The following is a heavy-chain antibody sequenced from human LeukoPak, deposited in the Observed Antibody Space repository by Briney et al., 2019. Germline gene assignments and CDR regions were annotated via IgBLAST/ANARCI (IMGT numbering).Heavy chain of an antibody. Sequence: ASVKVSCKASGYTFTGYYMHWVRQAPGQGLEWMGGINPNSGGTNSAQKFQGRVTMTRDTSISTAYMELSRLRSDDTAVYYCARDIVATIRYYYGMDVWGQGTTVTVSS. J-gene: IGHJ6*02. CDR1: GYTFTGYY. D-gene: IGHD5-12*01. CDR3: ARDIVATIRYYYGMDV. CDR2: INPNSGGT. V-gene: IGHV1-2*02.